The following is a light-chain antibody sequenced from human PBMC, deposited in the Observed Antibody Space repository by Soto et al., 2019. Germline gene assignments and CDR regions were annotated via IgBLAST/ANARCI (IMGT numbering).Light chain of an antibody. CDR1: SSDVGGYKS. CDR3: CSYTSSSPYV. Sequence: ASGNGYPRQLQTIYCNGISSDVGGYKSVSWYQQHPGKAPKLMIYEVSNRPSGVSNRFSGSKSGNTASLTISGLQAEDEADYYCCSYTSSSPYVFGTGTKVTVL. V-gene: IGLV2-14*01. CDR2: EVS. J-gene: IGLJ1*01.